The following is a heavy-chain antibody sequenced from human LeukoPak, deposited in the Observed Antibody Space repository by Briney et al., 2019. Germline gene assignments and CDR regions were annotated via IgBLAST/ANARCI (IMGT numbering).Heavy chain of an antibody. J-gene: IGHJ4*02. CDR2: FDPEDGET. D-gene: IGHD3-3*01. V-gene: IGHV1-24*01. CDR1: GYTLTELS. Sequence: GASVKVSCKVSGYTLTELSMHWVRQAPGKGLEWMGGFDPEDGETIYAQKFQGRVTMTEDTSTDTAYMKLSSLRSDDTAVYYCAILLEDYAFSTGSAKDYWGQGTLVTVSS. CDR3: AILLEDYAFSTGSAKDY.